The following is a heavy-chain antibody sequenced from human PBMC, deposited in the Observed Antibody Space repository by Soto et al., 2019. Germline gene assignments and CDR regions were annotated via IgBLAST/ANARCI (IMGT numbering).Heavy chain of an antibody. J-gene: IGHJ4*02. CDR1: GFTFSSYA. Sequence: QTGGSLRLSCAASGFTFSSYAMHWVRQAPGKGLEWVAVISYDGSNKYYADSVKGRFTISRDNSKNTLYLQMNSLRAEDTAVYYCARPLRKYYYGSGSYFDYWGQGTLVTVSS. D-gene: IGHD3-10*01. V-gene: IGHV3-30-3*01. CDR3: ARPLRKYYYGSGSYFDY. CDR2: ISYDGSNK.